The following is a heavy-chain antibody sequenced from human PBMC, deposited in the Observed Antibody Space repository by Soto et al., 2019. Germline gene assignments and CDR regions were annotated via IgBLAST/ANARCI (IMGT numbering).Heavy chain of an antibody. CDR3: TMYRLADAEGYSFDY. D-gene: IGHD2-15*01. Sequence: SETLSLTCTVYGGSTSVPSWSWNRPIPEKVMEWVGSIQSIGSPTSHPSLKSQVTMPVDTAKTQFSLQLSSVTAAATAGYFCTMYRLADAEGYSFDYWGQGALVTVSS. CDR1: GGSTSVPS. V-gene: IGHV4-59*11. J-gene: IGHJ4*02. CDR2: IQSIGSP.